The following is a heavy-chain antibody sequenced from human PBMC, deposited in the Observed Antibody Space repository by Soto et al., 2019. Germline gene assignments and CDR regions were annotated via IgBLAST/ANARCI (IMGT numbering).Heavy chain of an antibody. J-gene: IGHJ4*02. CDR3: ARGGITGTRLGY. Sequence: VASVKVSCKASGYTFTSYAMHWVRQAPGQRLEWMGWINAGNGNTKYSQKFQGRVTITRDTSASTAYMELSSLRSEDTAVYYCARGGITGTRLGYWGQGTLVTVSS. CDR1: GYTFTSYA. V-gene: IGHV1-3*01. D-gene: IGHD1-20*01. CDR2: INAGNGNT.